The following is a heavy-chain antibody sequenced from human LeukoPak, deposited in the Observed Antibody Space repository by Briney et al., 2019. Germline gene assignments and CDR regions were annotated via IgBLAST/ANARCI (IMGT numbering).Heavy chain of an antibody. D-gene: IGHD1-26*01. J-gene: IGHJ4*02. Sequence: TPSETLSLTCTVSGGSISSSSYYWGWIRQPPGKGLEWIGSIYYSGSTYYNPSLKSRVTISVDTSKNQFSLKLSSATAADTAVYYCARDDQGSTDYWGQGTLVTVSS. CDR3: ARDDQGSTDY. CDR1: GGSISSSSYY. CDR2: IYYSGST. V-gene: IGHV4-39*07.